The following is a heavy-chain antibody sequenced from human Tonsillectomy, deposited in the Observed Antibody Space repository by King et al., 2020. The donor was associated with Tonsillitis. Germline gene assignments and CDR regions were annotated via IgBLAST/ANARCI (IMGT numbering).Heavy chain of an antibody. CDR1: GFTFSSYS. J-gene: IGHJ4*02. CDR3: ARYDYGDYYYFDS. Sequence: VQLVESGGGLVRPGGSLRLSCAASGFTFSSYSMNWVRQAPGKGLEWVSSISSSSSYIYYADSVKGRFTISRDNAKNSLYLQMNSLRAEDTAVYDCARYDYGDYYYFDSWGQGTLVTVSS. D-gene: IGHD4-17*01. CDR2: ISSSSSYI. V-gene: IGHV3-21*01.